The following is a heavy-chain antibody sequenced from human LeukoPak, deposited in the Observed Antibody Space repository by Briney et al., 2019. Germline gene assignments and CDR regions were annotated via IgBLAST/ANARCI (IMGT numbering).Heavy chain of an antibody. CDR2: IIPIFGTA. Sequence: SVKVSCKASGGTFSSYAISWVRQAPGQGLEWMGGIIPIFGTANYAQKFQGRVTITADKSTSTAYMELSSLRSEDTAVYYCAVGSGELFLYYFDYWGQGTLVTVSS. CDR3: AVGSGELFLYYFDY. J-gene: IGHJ4*02. D-gene: IGHD3-10*01. V-gene: IGHV1-69*06. CDR1: GGTFSSYA.